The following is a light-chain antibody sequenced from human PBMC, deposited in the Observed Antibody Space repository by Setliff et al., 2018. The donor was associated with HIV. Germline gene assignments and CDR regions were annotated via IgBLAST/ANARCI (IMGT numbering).Light chain of an antibody. CDR2: EVS. Sequence: QSVLTQPASVSGSPGQSITISCTGTSSDVGGYNYVSWYQQHPGKAPKIMIYEVSNRPSGVSNRFSGSKSGNTASLTISGLQTEDEADYYCSSFSSRTLVVFGGGTKVTVL. V-gene: IGLV2-14*01. J-gene: IGLJ2*01. CDR3: SSFSSRTLVV. CDR1: SSDVGGYNY.